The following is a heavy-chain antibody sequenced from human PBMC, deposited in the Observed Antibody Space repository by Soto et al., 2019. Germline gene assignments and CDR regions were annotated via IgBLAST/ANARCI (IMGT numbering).Heavy chain of an antibody. CDR3: ARDRSNWAFDY. J-gene: IGHJ4*02. V-gene: IGHV4-31*01. CDR2: IYYSGST. Sequence: QVQLQESGPGLVKPSQTLSLTCTVSGGSISSGGYYWSWIRQYPGKGLEWIGYIYYSGSTYYNPSLKHXSTISXXTYNKQLPLKLISVTAADTAVYYCARDRSNWAFDYWGQGTLVTVSS. CDR1: GGSISSGGYY. D-gene: IGHD7-27*01.